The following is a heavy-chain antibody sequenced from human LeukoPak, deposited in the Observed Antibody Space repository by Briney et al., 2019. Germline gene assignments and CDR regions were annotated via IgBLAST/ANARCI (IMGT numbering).Heavy chain of an antibody. CDR2: IWYDGSNK. CDR3: AREGLEQWLVQDAFDI. V-gene: IGHV3-33*01. Sequence: WGALRPSCAASGFTLRSYGMQRVRQAPGKGREGGGGIWYDGSNKYYADSVKGRFTISRDNSKNTLYMQMNSLRAEDTAVYYCAREGLEQWLVQDAFDIWGQGTMVTVSS. D-gene: IGHD6-19*01. CDR1: GFTLRSYG. J-gene: IGHJ3*02.